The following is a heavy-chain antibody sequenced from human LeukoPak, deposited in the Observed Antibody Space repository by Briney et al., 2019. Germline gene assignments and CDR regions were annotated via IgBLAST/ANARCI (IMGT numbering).Heavy chain of an antibody. Sequence: ASVKVSCKVSGYTFTTYDINWVRQATGQGLEWMGWMNPGSGNTGYAQKFQGRVTISRNTSISTAYMELSSLRSEDTAVYYCARGPRYCSGGSCYSGAFDIWGQGTMVTVSS. D-gene: IGHD2-15*01. V-gene: IGHV1-8*03. CDR1: GYTFTTYD. CDR2: MNPGSGNT. CDR3: ARGPRYCSGGSCYSGAFDI. J-gene: IGHJ3*02.